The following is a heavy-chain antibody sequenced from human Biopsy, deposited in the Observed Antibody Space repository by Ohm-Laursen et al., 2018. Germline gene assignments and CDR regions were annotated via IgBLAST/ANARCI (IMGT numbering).Heavy chain of an antibody. CDR2: IIPFSGTI. CDR1: GGSFNSLD. CDR3: ARRRGADFDY. J-gene: IGHJ4*02. Sequence: SSVKVSCKASGGSFNSLDLYWVRQAPGQGLEWLGGIIPFSGTINYAQAFRGRVAITADESTSTVYLDLSSLRSEDTATYYCARRRGADFDYWGQGTLVTVSS. D-gene: IGHD3-16*01. V-gene: IGHV1-69*01.